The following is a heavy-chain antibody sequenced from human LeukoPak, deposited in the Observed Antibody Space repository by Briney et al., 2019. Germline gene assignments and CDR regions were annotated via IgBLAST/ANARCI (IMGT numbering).Heavy chain of an antibody. J-gene: IGHJ4*02. D-gene: IGHD3-16*01. CDR2: IKEDGSEK. CDR3: ARGRGMGY. V-gene: IGHV3-7*01. CDR1: GFTFSSYW. Sequence: GGSLRLSCAASGFTFSSYWMTWVRQAPGKGLEWLANIKEDGSEKYYVDAVKGRFTISRDNAKNSLYLQMNSLRAEDTAVYYCARGRGMGYWGQGTLVTVSS.